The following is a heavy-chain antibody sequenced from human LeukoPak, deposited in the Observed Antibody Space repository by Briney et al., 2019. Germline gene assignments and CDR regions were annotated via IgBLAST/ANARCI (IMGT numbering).Heavy chain of an antibody. Sequence: PGRSLRLSCAASGFTFDDYAMHWARQAPGKGLEWVSGISWNSGSIGYADSVKGRFTISRDNAKNSLYLQMNSLRAEDTALYYCAKEEDYYGMDVWGQGTTVTVSS. V-gene: IGHV3-9*01. CDR1: GFTFDDYA. CDR3: AKEEDYYGMDV. CDR2: ISWNSGSI. J-gene: IGHJ6*02.